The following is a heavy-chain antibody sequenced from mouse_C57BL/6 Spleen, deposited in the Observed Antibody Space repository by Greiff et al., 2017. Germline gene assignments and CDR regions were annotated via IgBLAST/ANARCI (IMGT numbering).Heavy chain of an antibody. CDR1: GYTFTSYW. J-gene: IGHJ1*03. V-gene: IGHV1-53*01. Sequence: VQLQQSGTELVKPGASVKLSCKASGYTFTSYWMHWVKQRPGQGLEWIGNINPSNGGTNYNEKFKSKATLTVDKSSSTAYMQLSSLTSEDSAVYYCARWLRYPPWYFDVWGTGTTVTVSS. CDR3: ARWLRYPPWYFDV. D-gene: IGHD1-1*01. CDR2: INPSNGGT.